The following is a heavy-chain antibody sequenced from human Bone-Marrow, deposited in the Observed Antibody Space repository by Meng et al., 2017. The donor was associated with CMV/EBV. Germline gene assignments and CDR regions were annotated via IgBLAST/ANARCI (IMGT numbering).Heavy chain of an antibody. CDR3: AREFSTSWAYDY. Sequence: GESLKISCAASGFTFSSYWMHWVRQAPGKGLVWVSRINSDGSSTSYADSVKGRFTISRDNAKNSLYLQMHSLRAEDTAVYYCAREFSTSWAYDYWGQGTLVTVSS. CDR2: INSDGSST. J-gene: IGHJ4*02. D-gene: IGHD6-13*01. V-gene: IGHV3-74*01. CDR1: GFTFSSYW.